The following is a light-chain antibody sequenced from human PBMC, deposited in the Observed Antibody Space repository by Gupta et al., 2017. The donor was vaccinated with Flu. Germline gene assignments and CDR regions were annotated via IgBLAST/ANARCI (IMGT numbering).Light chain of an antibody. CDR1: NMGSKS. V-gene: IGLV3-21*02. Sequence: GGNNMGSKSVQWYQQKPGQAPVLVVYDDRDRPSGIPERFSGSNSGNTATLIISRVEAGDEADYYCQVWDSISTYVFGSGTEVTVL. J-gene: IGLJ1*01. CDR3: QVWDSISTYV. CDR2: DDR.